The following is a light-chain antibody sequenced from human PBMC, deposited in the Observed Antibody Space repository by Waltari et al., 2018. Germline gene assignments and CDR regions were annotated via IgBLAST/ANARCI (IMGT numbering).Light chain of an antibody. CDR1: SSNIGNSF. CDR3: GTWDNSLNIVI. CDR2: YTK. Sequence: QSVLTQPPSVSAAPRQKVPISCSGSSSNIGNSFVSWFQQFPRAAPKLLIYYTKKRPSGIPDRFPASKSGTSATPGISGLQNGDEAIYHCGTWDNSLNIVIFGGGTKLTVL. J-gene: IGLJ2*01. V-gene: IGLV1-51*01.